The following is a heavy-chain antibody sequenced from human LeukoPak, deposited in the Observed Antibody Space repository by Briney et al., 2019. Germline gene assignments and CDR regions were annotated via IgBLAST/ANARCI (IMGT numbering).Heavy chain of an antibody. D-gene: IGHD3-22*01. J-gene: IGHJ4*02. CDR3: ARDRSSGYRRN. CDR2: IYTSGST. CDR1: GGSISSGSYY. Sequence: SETLSLTCTVSGGSISSGSYYWSWIRQPAGKGLEWIGRIYTSGSTNYNPSLKSRVTISVDTSKNQFSLKLSSVTAADTAVYYCARDRSSGYRRNWGQGTLVTVSS. V-gene: IGHV4-61*02.